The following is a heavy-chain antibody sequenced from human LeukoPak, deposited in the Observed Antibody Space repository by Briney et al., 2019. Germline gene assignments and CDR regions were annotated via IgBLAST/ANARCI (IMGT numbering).Heavy chain of an antibody. V-gene: IGHV4-4*07. Sequence: NPSETLSLTCTVSGGSISSYYWSWIRQPAGKGLEWIGRIYTSGSTNYNPSLKSRVTMSVDTSKNQFSLKLSSVTAADTAVYYCARDSRDSSGYYYDAFDIWVQGTMVTVSS. J-gene: IGHJ3*02. D-gene: IGHD3-22*01. CDR1: GGSISSYY. CDR3: ARDSRDSSGYYYDAFDI. CDR2: IYTSGST.